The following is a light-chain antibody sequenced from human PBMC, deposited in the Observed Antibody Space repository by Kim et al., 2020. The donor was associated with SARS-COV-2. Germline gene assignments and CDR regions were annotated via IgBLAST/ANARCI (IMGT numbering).Light chain of an antibody. V-gene: IGLV2-14*04. CDR2: DVT. CDR1: SSDIGGYNY. J-gene: IGLJ1*01. Sequence: GLSITISCTGTSSDIGGYNYVSWYQQSPGKTPKLILYDVTNRASGVSNRFSGSKSGNTASLAISGLQAEDEGDYYCTSYTTSTTVVFGTGTKVTVL. CDR3: TSYTTSTTVV.